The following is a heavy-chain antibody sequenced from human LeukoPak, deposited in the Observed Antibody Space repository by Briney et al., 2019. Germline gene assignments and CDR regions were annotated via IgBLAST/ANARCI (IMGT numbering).Heavy chain of an antibody. Sequence: SETLSLTCTVSGGSISSSSHYWGWIRQPPGKGLEWIGSIYYSGSTYYNPSLKSRVTISVDTSKNQFSLKLSSVTAADTAVYYCASGDGQWQGRVDYWGQGTLVTVSS. D-gene: IGHD6-19*01. CDR2: IYYSGST. J-gene: IGHJ4*02. V-gene: IGHV4-39*07. CDR3: ASGDGQWQGRVDY. CDR1: GGSISSSSHY.